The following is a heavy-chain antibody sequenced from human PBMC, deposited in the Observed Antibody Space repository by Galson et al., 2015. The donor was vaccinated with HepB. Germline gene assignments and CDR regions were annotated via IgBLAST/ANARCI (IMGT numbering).Heavy chain of an antibody. J-gene: IGHJ4*02. CDR3: ASNNPEELDY. D-gene: IGHD1/OR15-1a*01. CDR1: GFTFSSYG. Sequence: SLRLSCAASGFTFSSYGMHWVRQAPGKGLEWVSSISSSSSYIYYADSVKGRFTISRDNAKNSLYLQMNSLRDEDTAVYYCASNNPEELDYWGQGTLVTVSS. V-gene: IGHV3-21*01. CDR2: ISSSSSYI.